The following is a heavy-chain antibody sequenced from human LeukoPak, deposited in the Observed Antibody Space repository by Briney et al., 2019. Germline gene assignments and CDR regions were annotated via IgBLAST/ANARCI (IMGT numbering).Heavy chain of an antibody. D-gene: IGHD3-22*01. CDR1: GFTFSTYY. Sequence: GSLRLSCAASGFTFSTYYMSWVRQAPGKGLEWVANIKQDGSEKYYVDSVKGRFTISRDNAKNSLYLQMNSLRAEDTAVYYCARGGSYGGYYIPWGQGTLVTVSS. V-gene: IGHV3-7*01. CDR3: ARGGSYGGYYIP. CDR2: IKQDGSEK. J-gene: IGHJ5*02.